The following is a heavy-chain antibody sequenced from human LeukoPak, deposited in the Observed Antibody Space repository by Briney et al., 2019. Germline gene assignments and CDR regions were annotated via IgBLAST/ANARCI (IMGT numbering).Heavy chain of an antibody. CDR3: AKRVAYYYYGMDV. J-gene: IGHJ6*02. CDR1: RFTFSSYA. Sequence: GGSLRLSCAASRFTFSSYAMSWVRQAPGKGLEWVSAISGSGGSTYYADSVKGRFTISRDNSKNTLYLQMNSLRAEDTAVYYCAKRVAYYYYGMDVWGQGTTVTVSS. D-gene: IGHD2-15*01. V-gene: IGHV3-23*01. CDR2: ISGSGGST.